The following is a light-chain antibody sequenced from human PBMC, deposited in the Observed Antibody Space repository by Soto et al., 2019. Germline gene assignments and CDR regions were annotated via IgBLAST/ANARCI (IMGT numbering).Light chain of an antibody. V-gene: IGKV3-20*01. CDR3: QQYDSSPVT. J-gene: IGKJ2*01. Sequence: ENVLTQSPGTLSLSPGERATLSCRASQSVSSSYLTWYQQKPGQAPRLLIYGASSRATDIPDRFSGSGSGXXFTLTISRLEPEDFAVYYCQQYDSSPVTFGQGTKLEIK. CDR1: QSVSSSY. CDR2: GAS.